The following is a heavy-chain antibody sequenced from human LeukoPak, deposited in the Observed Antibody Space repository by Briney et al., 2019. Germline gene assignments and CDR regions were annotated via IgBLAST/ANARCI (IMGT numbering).Heavy chain of an antibody. Sequence: ASVKVSCKASGYTFTSYYMHWVRQAPGQGLEWMGIVIPGGVSTIYAQKFQGRVTMTRDTSTSTVYMELSSLRSEDTAVYYCAREVSGSYNFDYWGQRTLVTVSS. J-gene: IGHJ4*02. CDR3: AREVSGSYNFDY. D-gene: IGHD1-26*01. V-gene: IGHV1-46*01. CDR2: VIPGGVST. CDR1: GYTFTSYY.